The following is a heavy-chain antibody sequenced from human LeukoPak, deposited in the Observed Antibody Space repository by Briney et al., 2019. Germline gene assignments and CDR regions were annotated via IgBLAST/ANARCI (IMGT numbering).Heavy chain of an antibody. V-gene: IGHV3-21*01. CDR2: ISSCSSYI. J-gene: IGHJ4*02. Sequence: PGGSLRLSCAVSGFTFSSYSMNWVRQAPGKGLELVSSISSCSSYIYYADSVKGRFTIFRDNAKNSLYLQMDSLRAEDTGVYYCARSQSPRITRVRGVTWDYWGQGTLVTVSS. D-gene: IGHD3-10*01. CDR1: GFTFSSYS. CDR3: ARSQSPRITRVRGVTWDY.